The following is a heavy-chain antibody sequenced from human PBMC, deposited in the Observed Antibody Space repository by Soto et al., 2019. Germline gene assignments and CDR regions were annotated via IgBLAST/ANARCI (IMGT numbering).Heavy chain of an antibody. D-gene: IGHD6-13*01. CDR3: ARDLGAAAGYDDGMDV. Sequence: QVQLVESGGGVVQPGRSLRLSCAASGFTFSSYAMHWVRQAPGKGLEWVAVISYDGSNKYYADSVKGRFTISRDNSKNTLYLQMNSLRAEDTAVYYCARDLGAAAGYDDGMDVWGQGTTVTVSS. CDR1: GFTFSSYA. J-gene: IGHJ6*02. CDR2: ISYDGSNK. V-gene: IGHV3-30-3*01.